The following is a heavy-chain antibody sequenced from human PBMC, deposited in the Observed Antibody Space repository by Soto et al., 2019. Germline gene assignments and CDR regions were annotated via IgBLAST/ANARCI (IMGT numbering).Heavy chain of an antibody. D-gene: IGHD5-12*01. CDR1: GGSISSYY. J-gene: IGHJ4*02. CDR2: IYYSGST. CDR3: ARGLGFGGYEYYFDY. V-gene: IGHV4-59*01. Sequence: SETLSLTCTVSGGSISSYYWSWIRQPPGKGLEWIGYIYYSGSTNYNPSLKSRVTISVDTSKNQFSLKLSSVTAADTAVYYCARGLGFGGYEYYFDYWGQGTLVTVLL.